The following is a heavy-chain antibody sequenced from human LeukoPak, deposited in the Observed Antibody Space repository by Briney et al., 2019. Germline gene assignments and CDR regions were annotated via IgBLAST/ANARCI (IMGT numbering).Heavy chain of an antibody. Sequence: PSETLSVTCTVSGGSISSYYWSWLRQPPGKGLEWIGYIYYSGSTNYNPSLKSRVTISVDTSKNQFSLKLSSVTAADTAVYYCARVRGRRVFDYWGQGTLVTVSS. V-gene: IGHV4-59*01. D-gene: IGHD1-14*01. CDR2: IYYSGST. CDR1: GGSISSYY. J-gene: IGHJ4*02. CDR3: ARVRGRRVFDY.